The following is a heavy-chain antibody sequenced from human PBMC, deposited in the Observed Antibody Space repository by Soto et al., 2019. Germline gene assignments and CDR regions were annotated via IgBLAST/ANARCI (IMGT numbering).Heavy chain of an antibody. J-gene: IGHJ4*02. CDR3: ARDLKGNPSHDN. CDR1: GITCSSYS. V-gene: IGHV3-21*01. CDR2: ISSSSSYI. Sequence: GGSLRLSCGASGITCSSYSMNWVRQAPGKGLGWVSSISSSSSYIYYADSVKGRFTISRDNAKNSLYLQMNSLRAEATAVYYCARDLKGNPSHDNWGQGALVTVSS. D-gene: IGHD1-1*01.